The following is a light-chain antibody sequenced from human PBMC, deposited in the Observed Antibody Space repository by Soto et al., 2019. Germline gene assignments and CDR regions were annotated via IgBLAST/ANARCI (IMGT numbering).Light chain of an antibody. CDR2: GAS. CDR1: ESVSSN. CDR3: QQYNSWPPIT. V-gene: IGKV3-15*01. J-gene: IGKJ5*01. Sequence: ETVLTQSPATLSLSPGERATLSCRASESVSSNLAWYQQRPGQAPRLVIYGASTRATGIPARFSGGGSGTEFTLTISSLQSEDFAVYYCQQYNSWPPITFGQGTRWRL.